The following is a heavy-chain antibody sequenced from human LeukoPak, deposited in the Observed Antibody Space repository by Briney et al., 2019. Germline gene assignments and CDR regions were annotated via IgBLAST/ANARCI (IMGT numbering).Heavy chain of an antibody. D-gene: IGHD4-17*01. CDR3: AGYGLRFEY. CDR1: GGSISSGGYY. CDR2: IYYSEST. J-gene: IGHJ4*02. Sequence: SETLSLTCTVSGGSISSGGYYWSWIRQHPGKGLEWIGYIYYSESTYYNPSLKSRVTISVDTSKNQFSLNLSSVTAADAAVYYCAGYGLRFEYWGQGTLVTVSS. V-gene: IGHV4-31*03.